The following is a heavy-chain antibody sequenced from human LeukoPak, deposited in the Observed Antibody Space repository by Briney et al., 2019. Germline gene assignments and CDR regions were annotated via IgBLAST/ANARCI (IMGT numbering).Heavy chain of an antibody. D-gene: IGHD3-10*01. CDR3: ARVLYGSGSYSFDY. CDR2: VNPNSGGT. Sequence: GSVKDSRKASGYTFTGYYLHGVRQAPGLGGEGMGLVNPNSGGTNYAQKFQGRVTMARYTSIRKAYVELSRLKSDDPAVYYWARVLYGSGSYSFDYWGQGTRVTFAS. J-gene: IGHJ4*02. V-gene: IGHV1-2*02. CDR1: GYTFTGYY.